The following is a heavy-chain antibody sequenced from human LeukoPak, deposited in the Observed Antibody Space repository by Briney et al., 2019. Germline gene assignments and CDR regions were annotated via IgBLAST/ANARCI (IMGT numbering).Heavy chain of an antibody. CDR1: GGSISSGGYY. CDR2: IYYSGST. CDR3: ARSRDSTYYYDSSGSWFDP. D-gene: IGHD3-22*01. V-gene: IGHV4-30-4*01. Sequence: SETLSLTCTVSGGSISSGGYYWSWIRQPPGKGLEWIGYIYYSGSTYYNPSLKSRVTISVDTSKNQFSLKLSSVTAADTAVYYCARSRDSTYYYDSSGSWFDPWGQGTLVTVSS. J-gene: IGHJ5*02.